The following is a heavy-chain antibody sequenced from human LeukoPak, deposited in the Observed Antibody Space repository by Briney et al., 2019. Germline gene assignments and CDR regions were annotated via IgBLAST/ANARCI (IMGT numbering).Heavy chain of an antibody. J-gene: IGHJ4*02. CDR3: ARDPIAAAASGGDS. Sequence: GGSLRLSCAASGFTFSSYSMNWVRQAQGKGLEWVSSITSRSSYTYYADSMKGRFTISRDNAKNSLYLQMNSLRAEDTAIYYCARDPIAAAASGGDSWGQGTLVTVSS. V-gene: IGHV3-21*01. CDR1: GFTFSSYS. D-gene: IGHD6-13*01. CDR2: ITSRSSYT.